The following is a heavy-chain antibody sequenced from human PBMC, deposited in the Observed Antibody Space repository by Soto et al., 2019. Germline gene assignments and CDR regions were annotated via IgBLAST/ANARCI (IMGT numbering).Heavy chain of an antibody. CDR2: INPDGSEK. CDR1: GFSFSNVW. J-gene: IGHJ4*02. V-gene: IGHV3-7*01. Sequence: EVLLVESGGDLVQPGGSLRLSCAASGFSFSNVWMTWVRQAPGKGLECLACINPDGSEKYYVGSVKGRFTVSRDNARKSLYLQMSRLRADDTSVYYCPRDRNWEAHWGQGNLVTVSS. D-gene: IGHD7-27*01. CDR3: PRDRNWEAH.